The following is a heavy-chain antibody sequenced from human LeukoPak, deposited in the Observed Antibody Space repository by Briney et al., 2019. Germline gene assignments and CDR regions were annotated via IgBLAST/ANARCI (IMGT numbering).Heavy chain of an antibody. V-gene: IGHV3-30*18. J-gene: IGHJ4*02. D-gene: IGHD3-3*01. CDR2: ISYDGSNK. Sequence: GRSPRLSCAASGFTFSSYGMHWVRQAPGKGLEWVAVISYDGSNKYYADSVKGRFTISRDNSKNTLYLQMNSLRAEDTAVYYCAKDYDFWSGYSSTPFDYWGQGTLVTVSS. CDR3: AKDYDFWSGYSSTPFDY. CDR1: GFTFSSYG.